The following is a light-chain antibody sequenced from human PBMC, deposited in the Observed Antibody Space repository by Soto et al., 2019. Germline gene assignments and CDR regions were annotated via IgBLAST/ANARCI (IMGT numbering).Light chain of an antibody. V-gene: IGKV3-20*01. J-gene: IGKJ1*01. Sequence: EIVLTQSPGTLSLSPGERATLSCRASQSVRNSYLAWYRQKPGQAPRLLIYGASTRATGCPDRFSGSGSGTDFTLTIGRLEPEDFAVYYCQQYGSSPPWTFGQGTKVEIK. CDR3: QQYGSSPPWT. CDR2: GAS. CDR1: QSVRNSY.